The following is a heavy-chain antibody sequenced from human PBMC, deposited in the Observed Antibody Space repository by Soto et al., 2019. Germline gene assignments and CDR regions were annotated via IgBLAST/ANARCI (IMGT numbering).Heavy chain of an antibody. Sequence: GESLKISCKGSGYSFTSYWISWVRQMPGKGLELMGMIDPSDSYTKYSPYFQGNVNISADKSISNAYLQWSSLKASDTAMYYCARLRMNTHGMDXWGQGTTFTVS. V-gene: IGHV5-10-1*01. CDR3: ARLRMNTHGMDX. D-gene: IGHD5-18*01. CDR2: IDPSDSYT. J-gene: IGHJ6*02. CDR1: GYSFTSYW.